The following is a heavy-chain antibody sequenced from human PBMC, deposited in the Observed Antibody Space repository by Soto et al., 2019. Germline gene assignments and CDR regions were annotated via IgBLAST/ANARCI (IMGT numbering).Heavy chain of an antibody. Sequence: GGSLRLSCAASGFTFSSYGMHWVRQAPGKGLEWVAVISYDGSNKYYADSVKGRFTISRDNSKNTLYLQMNSLRAEDTAVYYCAKEGRITIFGVVITDYYYYGMDVWGQGTTVTV. CDR1: GFTFSSYG. J-gene: IGHJ6*02. V-gene: IGHV3-30*18. D-gene: IGHD3-3*01. CDR3: AKEGRITIFGVVITDYYYYGMDV. CDR2: ISYDGSNK.